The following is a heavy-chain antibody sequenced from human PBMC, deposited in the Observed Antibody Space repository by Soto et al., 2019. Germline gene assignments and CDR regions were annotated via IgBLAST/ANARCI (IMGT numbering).Heavy chain of an antibody. Sequence: GESLKISCKGSGNSFTSYWIGWVRQMPGKGLEWMGIIYPGDSDTRYSPSFQGQVTISADKSISTAYLQWSSLKVSDTAMYYCARLGDTAMVVFDYWGQGTLVTVSS. D-gene: IGHD5-18*01. CDR1: GNSFTSYW. CDR2: IYPGDSDT. V-gene: IGHV5-51*01. CDR3: ARLGDTAMVVFDY. J-gene: IGHJ4*02.